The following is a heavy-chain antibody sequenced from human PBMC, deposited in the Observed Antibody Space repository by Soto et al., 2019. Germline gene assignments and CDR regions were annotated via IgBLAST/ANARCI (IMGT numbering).Heavy chain of an antibody. CDR2: IYYSGST. Sequence: SETLSLTCTVSGGSISSYYWSWIRQPPGKGLEWIGYIYYSGSTNYNPSLKSRVTISVDTSKNQFSLKLSSVTAADTAVYYCARSQPSYSSGWLDYWGQGTLVTVSS. CDR1: GGSISSYY. D-gene: IGHD6-19*01. J-gene: IGHJ4*02. CDR3: ARSQPSYSSGWLDY. V-gene: IGHV4-59*01.